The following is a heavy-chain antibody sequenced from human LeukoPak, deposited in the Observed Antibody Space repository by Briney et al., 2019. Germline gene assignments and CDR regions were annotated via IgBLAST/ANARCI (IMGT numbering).Heavy chain of an antibody. CDR3: AREGQDDAFDI. Sequence: KSGGSLRLSCAVSGLTFSDYYMSWTRQAPGKGPELVSYISPSGSSIFYVDSVKGRFTISRDNAKNSLYLQMNSLRAEDTAVYYCAREGQDDAFDIWGQGTMVTVSS. J-gene: IGHJ3*02. V-gene: IGHV3-11*04. CDR1: GLTFSDYY. CDR2: ISPSGSSI.